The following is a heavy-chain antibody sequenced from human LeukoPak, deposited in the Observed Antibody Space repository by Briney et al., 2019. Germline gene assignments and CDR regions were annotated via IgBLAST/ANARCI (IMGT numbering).Heavy chain of an antibody. CDR1: GYTFTSYG. D-gene: IGHD2-2*01. V-gene: IGHV1-18*01. J-gene: IGHJ4*02. CDR2: ISAYNGNT. CDR3: ARDWEYCSSTSCSSYYFDY. Sequence: APVKVSCKASGYTFTSYGISWVRQAPGQGLEWMGWISAYNGNTNYAQKLQGRVTMTTDTSTSTAYMELRSLRSDDTAVYYCARDWEYCSSTSCSSYYFDYWGQGTLVTVSS.